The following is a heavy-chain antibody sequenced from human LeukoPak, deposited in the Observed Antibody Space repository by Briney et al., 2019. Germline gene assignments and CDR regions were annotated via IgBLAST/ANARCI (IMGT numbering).Heavy chain of an antibody. D-gene: IGHD3-22*01. J-gene: IGHJ4*02. CDR1: GGSISSSNYY. CDR3: AGKYYYDSGGYYYVDY. V-gene: IGHV4-39*07. CDR2: IYHSGST. Sequence: PSETLSLTCTVSGGSISSSNYYWGWIRQPPGKGLEWIGSIYHSGSTYYNPSLKSRLTISLDTSKNQFSLRLSSVTAADTAVYYCAGKYYYDSGGYYYVDYWGQGTLVTVSS.